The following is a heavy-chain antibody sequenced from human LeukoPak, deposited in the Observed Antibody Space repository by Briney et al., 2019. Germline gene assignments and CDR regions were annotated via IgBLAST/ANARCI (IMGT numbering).Heavy chain of an antibody. V-gene: IGHV4-59*01. CDR3: ARGEYSYVPYYFDY. CDR1: GGSISSYY. Sequence: SETLSLTCTVSGGSISSYYWSWIRQPPGKGLEWIGYIYYSGSTIYNPSLKSRVTISVDTSKNQFSLKLSSVTSADTAVYYCARGEYSYVPYYFDYWGQGTLVTVSS. J-gene: IGHJ4*02. D-gene: IGHD5-18*01. CDR2: IYYSGST.